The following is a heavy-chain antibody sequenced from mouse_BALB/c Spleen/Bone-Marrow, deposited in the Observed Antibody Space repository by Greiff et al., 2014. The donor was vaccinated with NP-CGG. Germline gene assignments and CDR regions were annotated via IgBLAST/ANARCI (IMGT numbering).Heavy chain of an antibody. CDR2: INPGSGGT. Sequence: VHLVESGAELVRPGTSVKVSCKASGYAFTNYLIEWVKQRPGQGLEWIGVINPGSGGTNYNEKFRGKATLTADKSSSTAYMQLSSLTSDDSAVYFCARCLTGTSALDFWGQGTSVTVPS. D-gene: IGHD4-1*01. CDR3: ARCLTGTSALDF. V-gene: IGHV1-54*01. J-gene: IGHJ4*01. CDR1: GYAFTNYL.